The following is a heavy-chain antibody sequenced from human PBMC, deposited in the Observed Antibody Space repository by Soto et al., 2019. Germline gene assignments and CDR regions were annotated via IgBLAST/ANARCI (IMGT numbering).Heavy chain of an antibody. J-gene: IGHJ4*02. CDR2: ISGSGGST. Sequence: PGGSLRISCAASGFTFCSYAMSGVRQAPGKGLEWVSAISGSGGSTYYADSVKGRFTISRDNSKNTLYLQMNSLRAEDTAVYYCAKDRNVLLWFGEGTGTYFDYWGQGTLVTVSS. CDR3: AKDRNVLLWFGEGTGTYFDY. CDR1: GFTFCSYA. D-gene: IGHD3-10*01. V-gene: IGHV3-23*01.